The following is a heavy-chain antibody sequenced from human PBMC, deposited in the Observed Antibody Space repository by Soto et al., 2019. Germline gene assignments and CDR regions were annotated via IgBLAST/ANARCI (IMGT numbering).Heavy chain of an antibody. J-gene: IGHJ5*02. Sequence: QVQLVQSGTEVRKPGASVKVSCKASGYTFTNYGINWVRQAPGQGLEWMGWISTYNVNTYYAQKFKGRATLTTDTSTNTAYMELRSLTSDDTAVYYCARALTVTTFLDLWGLGTLVTVSS. CDR1: GYTFTNYG. CDR2: ISTYNVNT. CDR3: ARALTVTTFLDL. V-gene: IGHV1-18*04. D-gene: IGHD4-17*01.